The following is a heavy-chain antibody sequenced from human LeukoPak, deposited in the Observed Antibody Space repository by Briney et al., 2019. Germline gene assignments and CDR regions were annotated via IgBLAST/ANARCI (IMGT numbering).Heavy chain of an antibody. CDR3: ARAAGIIVDYFFDF. Sequence: GGSLRLSCVASGFTFSAYAMNWVRLAPGKGLEWVSTFKTNSGQVYYAESVRGRFTISRDNSKNTLFLQMSSLRPEDTAIYYCARAAGIIVDYFFDFWGQGTLVTVSS. J-gene: IGHJ4*02. CDR2: FKTNSGQV. CDR1: GFTFSAYA. D-gene: IGHD3-16*02. V-gene: IGHV3-23*01.